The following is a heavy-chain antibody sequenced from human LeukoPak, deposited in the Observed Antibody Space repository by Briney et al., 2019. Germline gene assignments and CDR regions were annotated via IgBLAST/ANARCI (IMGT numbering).Heavy chain of an antibody. CDR2: INPNSGGT. Sequence: ASVKVSCKASGDTFTGYYMHWVRQAPGQGLEWMGRINPNSGGTNYAQKFQGRVTMTRDTSISTAYMELSRLRSDDTAVYYCARGGSSWYAAHYWGQGTLVTVSS. V-gene: IGHV1-2*06. D-gene: IGHD6-13*01. CDR3: ARGGSSWYAAHY. CDR1: GDTFTGYY. J-gene: IGHJ4*02.